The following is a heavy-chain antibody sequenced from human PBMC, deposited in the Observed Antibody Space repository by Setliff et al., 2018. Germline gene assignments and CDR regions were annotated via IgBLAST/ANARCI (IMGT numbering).Heavy chain of an antibody. J-gene: IGHJ4*02. CDR1: GGSISSSDFY. Sequence: SETLSLTCTVSGGSISSSDFYWGWIRQPPGKGLEWIGSFYSGGTTFYNPSLKSRLTISVDTSKNQFSLNLNSVTAADTGVYYCASCRYQVPYNYWGQGSLVTVSS. D-gene: IGHD2-2*01. CDR2: FYSGGTT. CDR3: ASCRYQVPYNY. V-gene: IGHV4-39*01.